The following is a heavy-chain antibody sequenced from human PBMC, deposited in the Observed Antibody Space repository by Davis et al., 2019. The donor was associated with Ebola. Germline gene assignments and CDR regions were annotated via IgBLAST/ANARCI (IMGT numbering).Heavy chain of an antibody. J-gene: IGHJ4*02. CDR2: IQAYGAYS. V-gene: IGHV3-30*02. CDR1: GFNFSRYG. D-gene: IGHD3-9*01. Sequence: GESLKISCAASGFNFSRYGMHWVRQAPGKGLEWVAFIQAYGAYSQFADSVKGRFTVSKDNSKNTVYLQMNDLRLDDTAAYYCTNLDWGGGLDYWGQGTLVTVSS. CDR3: TNLDWGGGLDY.